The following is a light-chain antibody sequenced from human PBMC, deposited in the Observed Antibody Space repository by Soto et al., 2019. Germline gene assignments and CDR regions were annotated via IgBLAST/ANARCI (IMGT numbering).Light chain of an antibody. CDR2: DVT. J-gene: IGLJ2*01. Sequence: QSALTQPASVSDSPGQSITISCTGTSSDVGGSNHVSWYQQHPGKAPKLMIYDVTNRPSGVSHRFSGSKSGSTASLIISGLQAEDEADYYCSSYTSANTVVFGGGTKLTVL. V-gene: IGLV2-14*01. CDR1: SSDVGGSNH. CDR3: SSYTSANTVV.